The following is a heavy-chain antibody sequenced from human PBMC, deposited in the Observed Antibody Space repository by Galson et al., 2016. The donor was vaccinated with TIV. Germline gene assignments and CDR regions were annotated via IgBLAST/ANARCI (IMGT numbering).Heavy chain of an antibody. Sequence: SLRLSCAASGFSLSDYAMTWVRQAPGKGLEWVSDISGRGGTTHYADSVKGRFTISRDNSKNTLYLHMSSLRAEDTALYSCARGPTTRRGYYGLDIWGQGTTVTVSS. CDR1: GFSLSDYA. V-gene: IGHV3-23*01. CDR3: ARGPTTRRGYYGLDI. D-gene: IGHD1-26*01. CDR2: ISGRGGTT. J-gene: IGHJ6*02.